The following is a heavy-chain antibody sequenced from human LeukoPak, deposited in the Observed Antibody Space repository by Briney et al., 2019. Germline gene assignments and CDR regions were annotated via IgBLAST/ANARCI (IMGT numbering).Heavy chain of an antibody. J-gene: IGHJ3*02. D-gene: IGHD2-15*01. Sequence: SETLSLTCTVSGGSISSYFWSWIRQPPGKWLEWIGYIYYTRSTNYNPSLKSRVTISVDTSKNQFSLRLSSVTAADTAVYYCAREVGRLSDAFDIWGQGTMVTVSS. CDR2: IYYTRST. CDR1: GGSISSYF. V-gene: IGHV4-59*01. CDR3: AREVGRLSDAFDI.